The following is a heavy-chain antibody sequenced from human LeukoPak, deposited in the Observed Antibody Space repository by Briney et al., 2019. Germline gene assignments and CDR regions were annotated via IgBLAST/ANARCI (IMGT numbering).Heavy chain of an antibody. CDR2: IKSKTDGGTT. V-gene: IGHV3-15*01. Sequence: GGSLRLSCAASGFTFSNSWMVWVRQAAGKRLEWVGRIKSKTDGGTTDYAAPVKGRFTISRDDSKNTLYLEMNSLKTEDTAVYYCTTRGSDSGCPFFWGQGTLVTVSS. J-gene: IGHJ4*02. CDR1: GFTFSNSW. D-gene: IGHD3-10*01. CDR3: TTRGSDSGCPFF.